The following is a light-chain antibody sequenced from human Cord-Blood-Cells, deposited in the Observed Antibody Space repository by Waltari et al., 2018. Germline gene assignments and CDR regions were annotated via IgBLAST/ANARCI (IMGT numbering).Light chain of an antibody. Sequence: DIVMTPSPATLSVSPGERATLSCRASQSVSSNLAWYQQKPGQAPMLLIYGASTRATGIPARFSGSGSGTEFTLTISSLQSEDFAVYYCQQYNNWPRTFGQGTKVEIK. V-gene: IGKV3-15*01. CDR3: QQYNNWPRT. CDR1: QSVSSN. CDR2: GAS. J-gene: IGKJ1*01.